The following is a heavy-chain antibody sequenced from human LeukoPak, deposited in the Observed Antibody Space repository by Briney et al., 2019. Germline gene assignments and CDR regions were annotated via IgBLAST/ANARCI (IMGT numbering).Heavy chain of an antibody. D-gene: IGHD3-10*01. V-gene: IGHV1-18*01. Sequence: GASVKVSCKASGYTFTSYGINWVRQAPGQGLEWMGWISAYNGNTSYAQKLQGRVTMTTDTSTSTAYMELRSLRSDDTAVYYCARVGGSGSSPPGYFDYWGQGTLVTVSS. CDR3: ARVGGSGSSPPGYFDY. J-gene: IGHJ4*02. CDR2: ISAYNGNT. CDR1: GYTFTSYG.